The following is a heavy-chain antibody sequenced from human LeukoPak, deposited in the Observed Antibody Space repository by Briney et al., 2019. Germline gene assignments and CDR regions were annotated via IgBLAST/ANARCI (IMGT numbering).Heavy chain of an antibody. Sequence: GGSLRLSCAASGFTFSSYGMSWVRQAPGKGLEWVSAISGSGGSTYYADSVKGRFTISRDNSKNTLYLQMNSLRAEDTAVYYCAKDPGYYYGSGSYFAPTVGYDYWGQGTLVTVSS. J-gene: IGHJ4*02. CDR2: ISGSGGST. V-gene: IGHV3-23*01. CDR3: AKDPGYYYGSGSYFAPTVGYDY. CDR1: GFTFSSYG. D-gene: IGHD3-10*01.